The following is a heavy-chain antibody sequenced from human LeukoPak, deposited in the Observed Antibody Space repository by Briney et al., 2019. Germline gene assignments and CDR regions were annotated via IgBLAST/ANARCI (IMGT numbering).Heavy chain of an antibody. CDR2: IRFDGGNK. CDR1: GFTFSNYG. D-gene: IGHD3-9*01. V-gene: IGHV3-30*02. J-gene: IGHJ3*02. CDR3: ARDFDGGGSAFDI. Sequence: GGSLRLSCAASGFTFSNYGMHWVRQAPGKGLEWVAFIRFDGGNKYYADSVKGRFTISRDNSKNTLYLQMNSLRAEDTAVYYCARDFDGGGSAFDIWGQGTMVTVSS.